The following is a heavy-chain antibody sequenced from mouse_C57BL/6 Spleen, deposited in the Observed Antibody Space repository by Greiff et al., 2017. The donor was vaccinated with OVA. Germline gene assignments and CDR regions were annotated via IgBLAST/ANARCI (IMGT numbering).Heavy chain of an antibody. Sequence: QVQLQQPGAELVRPGSSVKLSCEASGYTFTSYWMHWVKQRPIQGLEWIGNIDPSDSETHYNQKFKDKATLTVDKSSSTAYMQLSSLTSEDSAVYYCARRDYYGSSYWYFDVWGTGTTVTVSS. CDR2: IDPSDSET. D-gene: IGHD1-1*01. V-gene: IGHV1-52*01. J-gene: IGHJ1*03. CDR1: GYTFTSYW. CDR3: ARRDYYGSSYWYFDV.